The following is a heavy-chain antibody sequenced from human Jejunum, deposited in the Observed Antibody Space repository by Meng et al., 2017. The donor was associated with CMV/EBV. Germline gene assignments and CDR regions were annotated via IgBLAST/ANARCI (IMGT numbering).Heavy chain of an antibody. D-gene: IGHD3-22*01. Sequence: AASGFTFSSDAMSWVRQAPGKGLEWVSGISGSGGSTYYADSVKGRFTISRDNSQNTLYLQTNSLRAEDTAVYYCAKDSSSGYYREYYWGQGTLVTVSS. CDR1: GFTFSSDA. V-gene: IGHV3-23*01. J-gene: IGHJ4*02. CDR3: AKDSSSGYYREYY. CDR2: ISGSGGST.